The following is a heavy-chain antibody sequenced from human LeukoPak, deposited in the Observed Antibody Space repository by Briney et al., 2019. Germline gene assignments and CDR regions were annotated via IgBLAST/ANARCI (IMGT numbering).Heavy chain of an antibody. V-gene: IGHV4-4*07. CDR3: ASSGDKAAFDI. CDR2: IYTSVST. Sequence: PSETPSLTCTVSGGSISSYYWSWIRQPAGKGLEWIGRIYTSVSTNYNPSLKSRVTMSVDTSKNQFSLKLSSVTAADTAVYYCASSGDKAAFDIWGQGTMVTVSS. CDR1: GGSISSYY. J-gene: IGHJ3*02. D-gene: IGHD3-10*01.